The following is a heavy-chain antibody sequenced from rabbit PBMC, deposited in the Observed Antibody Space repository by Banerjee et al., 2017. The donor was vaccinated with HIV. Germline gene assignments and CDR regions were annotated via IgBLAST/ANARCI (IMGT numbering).Heavy chain of an antibody. CDR3: ARDLAGVIGWNFNL. D-gene: IGHD4-1*01. CDR1: GFSFSSGYD. V-gene: IGHV1S45*01. J-gene: IGHJ4*01. Sequence: QEQLEESGGDLVKPGASLTLTCTASGFSFSSGYDMCWVRQAPGKGLELIACIYAGSTYSTYYASWAKGRFTISKTSSTTVTLQMTSLTAADTATYFCARDLAGVIGWNFNLWGPGTLVTVS. CDR2: IYAGSTYST.